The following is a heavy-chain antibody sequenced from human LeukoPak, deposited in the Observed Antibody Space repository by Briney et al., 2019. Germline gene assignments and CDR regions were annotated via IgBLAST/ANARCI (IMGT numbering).Heavy chain of an antibody. CDR1: GYTFTSYA. CDR2: INAGNGDT. D-gene: IGHD1-1*01. Sequence: GASVTVSCKASGYTFTSYAMHWVRRAPGQRLEWMGWINAGNGDTKYSQKFQGRVSIARDTSASTAYMELSSLRSEDTAVYYCARDRGGTGDFDYWGQGTLVTASS. J-gene: IGHJ4*02. CDR3: ARDRGGTGDFDY. V-gene: IGHV1-3*01.